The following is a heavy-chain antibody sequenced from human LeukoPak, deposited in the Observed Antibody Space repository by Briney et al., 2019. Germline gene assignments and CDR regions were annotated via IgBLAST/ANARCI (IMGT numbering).Heavy chain of an antibody. CDR3: ARLVDTAMFAWFDP. D-gene: IGHD5-18*01. CDR2: IYYSGST. Sequence: SETLSLTCTVSGGSISSYSWSWAWSWIRQPPGKGLEWIGYIYYSGSTNYNPSLKSRVTISVDTPKNQFSLKLSSVTAADTAVYYCARLVDTAMFAWFDPWGQGTLVTVSS. CDR1: GGSISSYS. V-gene: IGHV4-59*08. J-gene: IGHJ5*02.